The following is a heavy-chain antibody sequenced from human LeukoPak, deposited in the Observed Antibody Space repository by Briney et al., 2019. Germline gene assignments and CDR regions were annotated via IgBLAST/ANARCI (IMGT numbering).Heavy chain of an antibody. CDR2: ISYDGSNK. CDR3: AREVATTFDY. CDR1: GFTFSSYA. J-gene: IGHJ4*02. V-gene: IGHV3-30*04. D-gene: IGHD5-12*01. Sequence: PGGSLRLSCAASGFTFSSYAMPWVRQAPGKGLEWVAVISYDGSNKYYADSVKGRFTISRDNSKNTLYLQMNSLRAEDTAVYYCAREVATTFDYWGQGTLVTVSS.